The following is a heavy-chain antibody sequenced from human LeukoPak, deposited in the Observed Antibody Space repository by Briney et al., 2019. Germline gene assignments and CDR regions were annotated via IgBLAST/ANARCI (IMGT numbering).Heavy chain of an antibody. CDR2: VNSDGSSI. J-gene: IGHJ4*02. V-gene: IGHV3-74*03. CDR3: AREGRVSGYDFDC. CDR1: GFTFSSYW. D-gene: IGHD5-12*01. Sequence: GGSLRLSCAASGFTFSSYWMHWVRQAPGKGLVWVSRVNSDGSSITYADSVKGRFTISRDNAKDTLYLQMNSLRVEDTAVYYCAREGRVSGYDFDCWGQGTLVTVSS.